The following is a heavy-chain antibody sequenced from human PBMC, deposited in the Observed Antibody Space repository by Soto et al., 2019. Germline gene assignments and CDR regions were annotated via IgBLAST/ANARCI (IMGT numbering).Heavy chain of an antibody. CDR2: FVPLFGTT. V-gene: IGHV1-69*01. CDR1: GGTFSGYA. Sequence: QLVQSGSEVKKPGSSVKVSCQASGGTFSGYALTWVRQAPGQGLEWMGEFVPLFGTTNYAQKFPGRITITADESTSTAYIELSTLRSDDTAVYYWATHGIAVPSPTDFDNWGQGTLVTVSS. J-gene: IGHJ4*02. CDR3: ATHGIAVPSPTDFDN.